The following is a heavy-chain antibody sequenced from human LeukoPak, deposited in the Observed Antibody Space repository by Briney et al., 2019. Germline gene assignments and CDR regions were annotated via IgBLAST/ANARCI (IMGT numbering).Heavy chain of an antibody. CDR2: IKQDGSEK. V-gene: IGHV3-7*02. CDR3: ARGRHSSSWYDY. D-gene: IGHD6-13*01. CDR1: GLIFSSYW. Sequence: GGSLRLSCAASGLIFSSYWMSWARQAPGKGLEWVAHIKQDGSEKYYVASVKGRFTISRDNAKNSLYLQMNSLRVEDTAVYYCARGRHSSSWYDYWGQRTLVTVSS. J-gene: IGHJ4*02.